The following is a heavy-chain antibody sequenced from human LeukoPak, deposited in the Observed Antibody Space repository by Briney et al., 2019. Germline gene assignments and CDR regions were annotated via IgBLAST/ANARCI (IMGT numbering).Heavy chain of an antibody. CDR3: ASLSPDTAMVNFDY. CDR1: GGSFNGYY. V-gene: IGHV4-34*01. CDR2: INHSGST. Sequence: PSETLSLTCAVYGGSFNGYYWSWIRQPPGKGLEWIGEINHSGSTNYNPSLKSRVTISVDTSKNQFSLKLSSVTAADTAVYYCASLSPDTAMVNFDYWGQGTLVTVSS. D-gene: IGHD5-18*01. J-gene: IGHJ4*02.